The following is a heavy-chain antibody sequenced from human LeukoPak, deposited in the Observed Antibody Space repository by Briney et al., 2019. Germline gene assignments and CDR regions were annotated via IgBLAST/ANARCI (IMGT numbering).Heavy chain of an antibody. V-gene: IGHV4-4*07. CDR1: GGSISSYY. Sequence: PSETLSLTCTVSGGSISSYYWSWIRQPAGKGLEWIGRIYTSGSTNYNPSLKSRVTMSVDTSKNQFSLKLSSVTAADTAVYYRARDYDSSGYYQGWFDPWGQGTLVTVSS. CDR2: IYTSGST. CDR3: ARDYDSSGYYQGWFDP. J-gene: IGHJ5*02. D-gene: IGHD3-22*01.